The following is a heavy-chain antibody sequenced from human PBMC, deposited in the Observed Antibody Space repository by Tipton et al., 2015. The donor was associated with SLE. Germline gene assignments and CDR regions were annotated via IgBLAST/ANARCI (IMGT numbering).Heavy chain of an antibody. CDR3: ARGGITIFGVVISPYYMDV. D-gene: IGHD3-3*01. J-gene: IGHJ6*03. V-gene: IGHV4-59*01. Sequence: TLSLTCTVSGGSISSYYWSWIRQPPGKGLEWIGYIYYSGSTNYNPSLTSRVTISVDTSKNQFSLKLSSVTAADTAVYYCARGGITIFGVVISPYYMDVWGKGATVTVSS. CDR1: GGSISSYY. CDR2: IYYSGST.